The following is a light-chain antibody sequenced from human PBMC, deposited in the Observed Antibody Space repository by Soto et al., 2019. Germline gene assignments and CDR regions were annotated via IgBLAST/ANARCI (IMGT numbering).Light chain of an antibody. Sequence: QSVLTQPASVSGSPGQSITISCTGTNSDVGSYNLVSWYQQHPGKAPKVIIYEVSERPSGVSDRFSGSKSGNTASLMISGLQAEDEADYYCCSYAGSSTQSYVFGSGTKFTV. CDR1: NSDVGSYNL. CDR3: CSYAGSSTQSYV. CDR2: EVS. J-gene: IGLJ1*01. V-gene: IGLV2-23*02.